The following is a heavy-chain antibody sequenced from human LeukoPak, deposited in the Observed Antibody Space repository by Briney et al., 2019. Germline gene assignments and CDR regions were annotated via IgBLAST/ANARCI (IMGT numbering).Heavy chain of an antibody. J-gene: IGHJ4*02. D-gene: IGHD2-2*01. CDR2: IYYSGST. V-gene: IGHV4-39*01. CDR1: GGSISSSSYY. Sequence: PSETLSLTCTVSGGSISSSSYYWGWIRQPPGKGLEWIGSIYYSGSTYYNPSLKSRVTISVDTSKNQFSLKLSSVTAADTAVYYCARHPRCGSSTSCYQSSFDYWGQGTLVTVSS. CDR3: ARHPRCGSSTSCYQSSFDY.